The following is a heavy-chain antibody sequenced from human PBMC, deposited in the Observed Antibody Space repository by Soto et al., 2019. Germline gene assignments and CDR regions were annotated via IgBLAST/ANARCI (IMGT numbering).Heavy chain of an antibody. CDR2: ISGSGGST. J-gene: IGHJ5*02. CDR1: GFTFSSYA. Sequence: GSLRLSCAASGFTFSSYAMSWVRQAPGKGLEWVSAISGSGGSTYYADSVKGRFTISRDNSKNTLYLQMNSLRAEDTAVYYCAKPNRYSSSSIRFDPWGQGTLVTVSS. CDR3: AKPNRYSSSSIRFDP. D-gene: IGHD6-6*01. V-gene: IGHV3-23*01.